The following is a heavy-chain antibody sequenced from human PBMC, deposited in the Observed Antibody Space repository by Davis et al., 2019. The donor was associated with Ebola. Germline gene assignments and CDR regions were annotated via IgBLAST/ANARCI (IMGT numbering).Heavy chain of an antibody. D-gene: IGHD2-21*02. V-gene: IGHV3-53*05. CDR1: GFTVSSNY. CDR3: AKGVTGTYYYYGMDV. CDR2: IYSGGST. Sequence: LSLTCAASGFTVSSNYMSWVRQAPGKGLEWVSVIYSGGSTYYADSVKGRFTISRDNAKSSLYLQMSSLRAEDTAFYYCAKGVTGTYYYYGMDVWGQGTTVTVSS. J-gene: IGHJ6*02.